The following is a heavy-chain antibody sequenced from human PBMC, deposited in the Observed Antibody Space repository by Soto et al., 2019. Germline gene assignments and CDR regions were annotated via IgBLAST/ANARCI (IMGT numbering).Heavy chain of an antibody. CDR2: IYPGDSDT. D-gene: IGHD1-26*01. Sequence: GESLKISCKGSGYSFTSYWIGWVRQMPGKGLEWMGIIYPGDSDTRYSPSFQGQVTISADKSIRTAYLQWSSLKASGTAMYYWARRLYSGSYYRYYYGMDVWGQGTTVTVSS. CDR1: GYSFTSYW. CDR3: ARRLYSGSYYRYYYGMDV. J-gene: IGHJ6*02. V-gene: IGHV5-51*01.